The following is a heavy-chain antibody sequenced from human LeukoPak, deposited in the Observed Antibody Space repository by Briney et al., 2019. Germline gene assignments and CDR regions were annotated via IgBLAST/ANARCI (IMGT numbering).Heavy chain of an antibody. CDR1: GFTFSSYD. CDR3: ARAAYSSTWYSRYFDP. D-gene: IGHD6-13*01. CDR2: IGTAGEI. Sequence: SGGSLRLSCAASGFTFSSYDIHWVRQATGKGLEWVSGIGTAGEIYYPGSVKGRFTISRENAKNSLYLQMNSLRAGDTAVYYCARAAYSSTWYSRYFDPWGRGTLVTVSS. V-gene: IGHV3-13*01. J-gene: IGHJ2*01.